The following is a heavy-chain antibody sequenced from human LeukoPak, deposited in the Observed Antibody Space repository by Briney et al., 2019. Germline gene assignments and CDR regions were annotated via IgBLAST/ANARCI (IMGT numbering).Heavy chain of an antibody. J-gene: IGHJ4*02. CDR2: ISGDGDTT. CDR3: AKGSSITAAGFFDY. Sequence: GGSLRLSCAASGFTFDDYAMHWVRQAPGKGLEWVSLISGDGDTTYFADSVKGRFTISRDNTKNSLYLQMNSLRTEDTALYYCAKGSSITAAGFFDYWGQGTLVTVSS. D-gene: IGHD6-13*01. CDR1: GFTFDDYA. V-gene: IGHV3-43*02.